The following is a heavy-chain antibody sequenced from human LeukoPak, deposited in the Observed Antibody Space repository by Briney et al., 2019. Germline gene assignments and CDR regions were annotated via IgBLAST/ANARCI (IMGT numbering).Heavy chain of an antibody. CDR2: MSYDGTNK. J-gene: IGHJ4*02. D-gene: IGHD2-15*01. CDR3: AKRGYCGGGRCYSFHFDY. Sequence: GRSLRLSCAASGFTFSSHGMHWVRQAPGKGLEWVALMSYDGTNKVYADSVKGRFTISRDNSKNTLYLEMNNLRAEDTAVYYCAKRGYCGGGRCYSFHFDYWGQGTLVTVSS. CDR1: GFTFSSHG. V-gene: IGHV3-30*18.